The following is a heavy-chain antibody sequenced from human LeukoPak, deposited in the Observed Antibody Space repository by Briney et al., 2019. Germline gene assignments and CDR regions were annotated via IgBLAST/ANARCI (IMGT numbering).Heavy chain of an antibody. Sequence: GRSLRLSCEASGFTFSNYGLHWVRQAPGKGLEWVALISTDGSNKEYADSVKGRFTISRDNSKNTLSLQMNSLRPEDTAVYYCAEDSSTTWFGGGSKWGQGTLVTVSS. V-gene: IGHV3-30*18. CDR2: ISTDGSNK. CDR1: GFTFSNYG. CDR3: AEDSSTTWFGGGSK. J-gene: IGHJ4*02. D-gene: IGHD3-10*01.